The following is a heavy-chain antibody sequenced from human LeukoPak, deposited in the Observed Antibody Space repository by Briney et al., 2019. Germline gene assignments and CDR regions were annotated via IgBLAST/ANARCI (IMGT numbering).Heavy chain of an antibody. V-gene: IGHV4-34*01. Sequence: LETLSLTCAVYGGSFSGYYWSWIRQPPGKGLEWIGEINHSGSTNYNPPLKSRVPISVDTSKNQFSLKLSSVTAADTAVYYCARADIVVVPAATDGGGGMDVWGKGTTVTVSS. CDR1: GGSFSGYY. D-gene: IGHD2-2*01. CDR2: INHSGST. J-gene: IGHJ6*04. CDR3: ARADIVVVPAATDGGGGMDV.